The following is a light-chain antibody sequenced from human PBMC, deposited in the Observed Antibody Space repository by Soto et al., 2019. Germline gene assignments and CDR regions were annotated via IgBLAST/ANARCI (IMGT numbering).Light chain of an antibody. CDR1: SSDVGGYNY. CDR3: SSYTSSRTPDV. J-gene: IGLJ1*01. Sequence: QSALTQPASVSGSPGQSITISCTGTSSDVGGYNYVSWYQQHPGKAPKLMIYEVSNRPSGVSNRFSGSKSGNTASLTISGRQDEDEADYYCSSYTSSRTPDVFGTGTKLTVL. V-gene: IGLV2-14*01. CDR2: EVS.